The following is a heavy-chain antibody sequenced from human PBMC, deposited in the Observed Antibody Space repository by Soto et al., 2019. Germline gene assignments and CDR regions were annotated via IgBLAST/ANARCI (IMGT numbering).Heavy chain of an antibody. CDR2: ISSSSSYI. J-gene: IGHJ6*03. CDR3: ARGVSGLSDFIRSNQLLPMITPKAYYYYYMDV. V-gene: IGHV3-21*04. CDR1: GFTFSSYS. Sequence: GGSLRLSCAASGFTFSSYSMNWVRQAPGKGLEWVSSISSSSSYIYYADSVKGRFTISRDNAKNSLYLQMNSLRAEDTAVYYCARGVSGLSDFIRSNQLLPMITPKAYYYYYMDVWGKGTTVTVSS. D-gene: IGHD2-15*01.